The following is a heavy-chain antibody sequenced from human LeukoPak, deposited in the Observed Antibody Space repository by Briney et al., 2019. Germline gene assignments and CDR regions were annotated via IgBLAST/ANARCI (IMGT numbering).Heavy chain of an antibody. Sequence: SETLSLTCTVSGGSISTYCWSWIRQPAGKGLEWIGHICTSGSTNYNPSLKSRVTMSVDTSNNEFCLKLNSVTAADTAVYYCARTYDSPGYYSPDYYYMDVWGKGTTVTISS. CDR2: ICTSGST. CDR3: ARTYDSPGYYSPDYYYMDV. J-gene: IGHJ6*03. V-gene: IGHV4-4*07. D-gene: IGHD3-22*01. CDR1: GGSISTYC.